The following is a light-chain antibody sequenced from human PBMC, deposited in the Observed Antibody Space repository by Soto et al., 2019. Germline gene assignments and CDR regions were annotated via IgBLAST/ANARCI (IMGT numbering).Light chain of an antibody. CDR1: QNTGNW. CDR3: QKYNTWA. J-gene: IGKJ1*01. V-gene: IGKV1-5*03. Sequence: IQMTQSPSTLSASVGDRVTITCRASQNTGNWLAWYQQKPGRAPKLLIYRASTLQIGVPSRFSGSGSGTDSTLTISGLQPDVLGIYFSQKYNTWAFGQGTEVEVK. CDR2: RAS.